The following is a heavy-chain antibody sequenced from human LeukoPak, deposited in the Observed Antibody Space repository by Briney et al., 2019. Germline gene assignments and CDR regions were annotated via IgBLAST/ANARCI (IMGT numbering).Heavy chain of an antibody. CDR3: TTSATGGAFDI. D-gene: IGHD3-16*01. Sequence: GGSLRLSCAASGFTFSNAWMGWVRQAPGKGLEWVGRIKSKTDGGTTDYAAPVKGKFTISRDDSKNTLYLQMNSLKTEDTAVYYCTTSATGGAFDIWGQGTMVTVSS. CDR2: IKSKTDGGTT. V-gene: IGHV3-15*01. J-gene: IGHJ3*02. CDR1: GFTFSNAW.